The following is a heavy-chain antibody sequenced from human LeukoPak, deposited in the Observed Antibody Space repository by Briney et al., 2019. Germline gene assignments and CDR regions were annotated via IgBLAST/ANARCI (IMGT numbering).Heavy chain of an antibody. CDR3: AREPAANSDFDY. J-gene: IGHJ4*02. V-gene: IGHV3-30-3*01. CDR1: GFTFNNYV. D-gene: IGHD1-1*01. Sequence: GRSLRLSCAASGFTFNNYVMHWVHQAPGKGLEWVAVISYDGSNKYYADSVKGRFTISRDNSKNTLYLQMNSLRAEDTAVYYCAREPAANSDFDYWGQGTQVTVSS. CDR2: ISYDGSNK.